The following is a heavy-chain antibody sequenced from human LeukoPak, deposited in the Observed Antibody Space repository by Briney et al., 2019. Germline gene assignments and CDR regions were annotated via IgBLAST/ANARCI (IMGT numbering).Heavy chain of an antibody. D-gene: IGHD1-1*01. J-gene: IGHJ4*02. CDR2: ITGNGGGT. Sequence: GGSLRLSCAASGFIFSSYAMQWVRQAPGKELESISAITGNGGGTFYADSVKGRFTISRDNSKNTLFLQMDSLKAEDMAVYYCVRGGQSTNCFDYWGQGILVTVSS. CDR1: GFIFSSYA. CDR3: VRGGQSTNCFDY. V-gene: IGHV3-64*02.